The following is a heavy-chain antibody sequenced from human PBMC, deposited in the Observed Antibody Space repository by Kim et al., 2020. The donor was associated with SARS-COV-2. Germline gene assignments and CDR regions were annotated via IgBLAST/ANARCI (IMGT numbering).Heavy chain of an antibody. D-gene: IGHD2-15*01. CDR3: ARALRVASIKTWGYYGMDV. J-gene: IGHJ6*01. CDR2: INHSGST. CDR1: GGSFSGYY. V-gene: IGHV4-34*01. Sequence: SETLSLTCAVYGGSFSGYYWSWIRQPPGKGLEWIGEINHSGSTNYNPSLKSRVTISVDTSKNQFSLKLSSVTAADTAVYYCARALRVASIKTWGYYGMDV.